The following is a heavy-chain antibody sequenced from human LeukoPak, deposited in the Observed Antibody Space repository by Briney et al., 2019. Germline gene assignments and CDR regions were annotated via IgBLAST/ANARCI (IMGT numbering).Heavy chain of an antibody. Sequence: SETLSLICTVSGGSISSYYWSWIRQPPGKGLEWIGYIYYSGSTNYNPSLKSRVTISVDTSKNQFSLKLSSVTAADTAVYHCARDRSGSGFDYWGQGTLVTVSS. J-gene: IGHJ4*02. CDR2: IYYSGST. V-gene: IGHV4-59*12. CDR3: ARDRSGSGFDY. D-gene: IGHD3-22*01. CDR1: GGSISSYY.